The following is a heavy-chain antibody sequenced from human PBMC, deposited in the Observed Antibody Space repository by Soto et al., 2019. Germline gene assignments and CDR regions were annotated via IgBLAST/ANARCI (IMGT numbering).Heavy chain of an antibody. D-gene: IGHD3-3*01. CDR1: GGSISSYY. CDR2: IYYSGST. J-gene: IGHJ5*02. Sequence: LSLTCTVSGGSISSYYWSWIRQPPGKGLEWIGYIYYSGSTNYNPSLKSRVTISVDTSKNQFSLKLSSVTAADTAVYYCARTHTIFGVVYNWFDPWGQGTLVTVSS. V-gene: IGHV4-59*01. CDR3: ARTHTIFGVVYNWFDP.